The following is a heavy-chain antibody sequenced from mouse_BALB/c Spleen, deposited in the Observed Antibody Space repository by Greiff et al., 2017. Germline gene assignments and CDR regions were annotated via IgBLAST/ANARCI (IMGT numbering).Heavy chain of an antibody. J-gene: IGHJ3*01. CDR1: GFTFSDYY. CDR2: ISDGGSYT. CDR3: ARAGYDYDGFAY. V-gene: IGHV5-4*02. D-gene: IGHD2-4*01. Sequence: EVQRVESGGGLVKPGGSLKLSCAASGFTFSDYYMYWVRQTPEKRLEWVATISDGGSYTYYPDSVKGRFTISRDNAKNNLYLQMSSLKSEDTAMYYCARAGYDYDGFAYWGQGTLVTVSA.